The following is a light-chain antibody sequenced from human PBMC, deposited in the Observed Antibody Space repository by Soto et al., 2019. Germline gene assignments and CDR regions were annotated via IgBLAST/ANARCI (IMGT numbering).Light chain of an antibody. V-gene: IGKV3-20*01. Sequence: ELLLTQSPGTLSLSPGSRAPLSCRARQSVSSSYLAWYQQKPGQAPRLLIYGSSYRATGIPDRFSGSGSGTDFTLTISSLQPEDFATYYCQQSYSTPITFGQGTRLEIK. CDR3: QQSYSTPIT. CDR2: GSS. J-gene: IGKJ5*01. CDR1: QSVSSSY.